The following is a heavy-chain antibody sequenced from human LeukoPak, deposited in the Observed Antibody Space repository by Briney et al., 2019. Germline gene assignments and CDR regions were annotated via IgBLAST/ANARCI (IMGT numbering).Heavy chain of an antibody. V-gene: IGHV4-31*03. CDR1: GGSISSGGYY. CDR3: ARFHRIAARIDY. Sequence: SETLSLTCTVSGGSISSGGYYWSWIRQHPGKGLEWIGYIYYSGSTYYNPSLKSRVTISVDTSKNQFSLKLSSVTAADTAVYYCARFHRIAARIDYWGQVTLVTVSS. J-gene: IGHJ4*02. CDR2: IYYSGST. D-gene: IGHD6-6*01.